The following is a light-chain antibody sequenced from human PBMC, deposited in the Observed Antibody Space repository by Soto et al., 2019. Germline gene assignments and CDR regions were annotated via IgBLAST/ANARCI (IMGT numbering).Light chain of an antibody. V-gene: IGLV2-14*01. CDR3: SSYTSSSTLV. J-gene: IGLJ1*01. CDR1: SSDVGGYNY. Sequence: QSALTQPASVSGSPGQSITISCTGTSSDVGGYNYVSWYQQHPGKAPKLMIYEVSNRPSGVSNRFSGSKSDNTASLTISGLQAEDEADYYGSSYTSSSTLVFGTGTKVTVL. CDR2: EVS.